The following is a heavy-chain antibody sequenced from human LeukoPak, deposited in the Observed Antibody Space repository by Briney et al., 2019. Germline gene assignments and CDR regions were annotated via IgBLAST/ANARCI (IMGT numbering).Heavy chain of an antibody. CDR1: GFTFSSYA. D-gene: IGHD6-19*01. CDR3: ASRQDLGWHYDN. Sequence: GGSLRLSCAASGFTFSSYAMCWVRQAPGKGLERVSGFSGGGSSTYYADSVKGRFTISRDISKNTLYLQMNSLRAEDTAVYYCASRQDLGWHYDNWGQGTLVTISS. V-gene: IGHV3-23*01. CDR2: FSGGGSST. J-gene: IGHJ4*02.